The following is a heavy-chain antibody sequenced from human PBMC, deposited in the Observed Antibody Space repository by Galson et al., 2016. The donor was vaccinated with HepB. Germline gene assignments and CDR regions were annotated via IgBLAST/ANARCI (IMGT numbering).Heavy chain of an antibody. V-gene: IGHV1-18*01. CDR2: ISTYNGNT. CDR3: ARTYYYDTSGYYRVFVI. J-gene: IGHJ3*02. Sequence: SVKVSCKASGYTFTTYSISWVRQAPGQGLEWMGWISTYNGNTNYAQKLQGRATMTTDTSTSTAYMELRSLTSDDTAVYYCARTYYYDTSGYYRVFVIWGQGTMVTVSS. CDR1: GYTFTTYS. D-gene: IGHD3-22*01.